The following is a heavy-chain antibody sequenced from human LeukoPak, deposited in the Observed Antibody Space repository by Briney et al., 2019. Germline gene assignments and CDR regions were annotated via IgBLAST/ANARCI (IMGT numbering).Heavy chain of an antibody. D-gene: IGHD3-3*01. CDR1: GFTFSNAW. Sequence: GSLRLSCEGSGFTFSNAWMSWVRQPPGKGLEWIGEVHLDGRTNYNPSLKSRLIMSVDLPENHISLKLTSVTAADTAVYYCAREGGFYRPLDYSGQGTLVTVSS. J-gene: IGHJ4*02. CDR2: VHLDGRT. CDR3: AREGGFYRPLDY. V-gene: IGHV4-4*02.